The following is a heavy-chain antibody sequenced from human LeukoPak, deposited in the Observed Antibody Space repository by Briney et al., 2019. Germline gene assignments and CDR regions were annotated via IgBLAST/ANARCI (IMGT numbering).Heavy chain of an antibody. CDR1: GYTLTELS. CDR2: FDPEDGET. D-gene: IGHD4-23*01. J-gene: IGHJ5*02. Sequence: ASVKVSCKVSGYTLTELSMHWVRQAPGKGLEWMGGFDPEDGETIYAQKFQGRVTMTEDTSTDTAYMELSSLRSEDTAVYYCATDLQGGNSRMYNWFDPWGQGTLVTVSP. CDR3: ATDLQGGNSRMYNWFDP. V-gene: IGHV1-24*01.